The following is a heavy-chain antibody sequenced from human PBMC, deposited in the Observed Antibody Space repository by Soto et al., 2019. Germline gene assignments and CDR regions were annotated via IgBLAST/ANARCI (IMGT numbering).Heavy chain of an antibody. D-gene: IGHD3-3*01. J-gene: IGHJ6*02. V-gene: IGHV1-24*01. Sequence: ASVKVSCKVSGYTLTGFSMHWVRQAPGKGLEWMGGFDPEDGETIYAQKLQGRVTMTEDTSTDTAYMELSSLRSEDTAVYYCAKGERFGVVIKSSYGMDVWGQGTTVTVSS. CDR3: AKGERFGVVIKSSYGMDV. CDR1: GYTLTGFS. CDR2: FDPEDGET.